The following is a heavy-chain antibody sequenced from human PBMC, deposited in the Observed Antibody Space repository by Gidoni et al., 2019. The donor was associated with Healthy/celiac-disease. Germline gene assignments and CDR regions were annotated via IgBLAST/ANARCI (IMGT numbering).Heavy chain of an antibody. J-gene: IGHJ4*02. D-gene: IGHD3-10*01. Sequence: QVQLQQWGAGLLKPSETLSLTCAVYGGSFSGYYWSWIRQPPGKGLEWIGEINHSGSTNYNPSLKSRVTISVDTSKNQFSLKLSSVTAADTAVYYCARGSRYYYGSGSSPFDYWGQGTLVTVSS. CDR2: INHSGST. V-gene: IGHV4-34*01. CDR1: GGSFSGYY. CDR3: ARGSRYYYGSGSSPFDY.